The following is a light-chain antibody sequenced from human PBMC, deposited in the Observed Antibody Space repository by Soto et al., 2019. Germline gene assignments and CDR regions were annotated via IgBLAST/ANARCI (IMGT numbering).Light chain of an antibody. CDR2: ATS. Sequence: DIQMTQSPSSLSASVGDKVTITCRASQSISRYLNWFQQKPGKAPKVLIYATSSLQNGVPSRFSGSGSGTDFTLTISSLQPEDFATYYCQQSYSAPMFTFGQGTKLEIK. V-gene: IGKV1-39*01. CDR3: QQSYSAPMFT. CDR1: QSISRY. J-gene: IGKJ2*01.